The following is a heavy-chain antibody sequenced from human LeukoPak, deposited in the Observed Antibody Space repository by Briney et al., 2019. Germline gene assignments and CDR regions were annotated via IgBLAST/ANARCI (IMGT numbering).Heavy chain of an antibody. CDR2: IFNSGST. CDR3: ARFPRGSDAFDI. V-gene: IGHV4-59*01. J-gene: IGHJ3*02. Sequence: PSETLSLTCTVSGDSIRGYYWNWIRQSPGKGLEWIGNIFNSGSTSYNPSLKSRVTISVDTSKNQFSLKLSSVTAADTAVYYCARFPRGSDAFDIWGQGTMVTVSS. CDR1: GDSIRGYY.